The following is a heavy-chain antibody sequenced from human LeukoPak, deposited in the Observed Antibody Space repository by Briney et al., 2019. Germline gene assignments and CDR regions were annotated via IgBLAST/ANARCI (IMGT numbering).Heavy chain of an antibody. CDR1: GYTFSGYY. CDR2: INAKSGDT. J-gene: IGHJ4*02. Sequence: ASVKVSCKASGYTFSGYYMHWVRQAPGQGLEWMGWINAKSGDTMYAQKFQARVTMTRDTSITTTYMEVSRLSSDDTAVYYCARQNTGQLDYWGQGTLVTVSS. V-gene: IGHV1-2*02. D-gene: IGHD2-8*02. CDR3: ARQNTGQLDY.